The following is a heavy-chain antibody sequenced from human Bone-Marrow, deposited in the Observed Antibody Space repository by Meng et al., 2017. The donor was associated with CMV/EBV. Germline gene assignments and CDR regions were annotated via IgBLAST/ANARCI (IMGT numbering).Heavy chain of an antibody. J-gene: IGHJ4*02. CDR1: GFTFSDYY. D-gene: IGHD5-24*01. CDR2: ISSSSSYT. Sequence: QGQLVEPGGGLVKPGGSLRLSCVASGFTFSDYYMSWIRQAPGKGLEWVSYISSSSSYTNYADSVKSRFTISRDNAKNSLYLQMNSLRAEDTAVYYCARGRWLQFNYWGQGTLVTVSS. V-gene: IGHV3-11*05. CDR3: ARGRWLQFNY.